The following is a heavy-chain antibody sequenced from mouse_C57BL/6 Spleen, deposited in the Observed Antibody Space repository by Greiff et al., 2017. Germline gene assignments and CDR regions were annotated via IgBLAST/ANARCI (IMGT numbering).Heavy chain of an antibody. D-gene: IGHD1-1*01. J-gene: IGHJ1*03. V-gene: IGHV5-12*01. CDR1: GFTFSDYY. CDR3: ARQADYYGSSYGYFDV. CDR2: ISNGGGST. Sequence: EVMLVESGGGLVQPGGSLKLSCAASGFTFSDYYMYWVRQTPEKRLEWVAYISNGGGSTYYPATVKGRFTISRDNAKNTLYLQMSRLKSEDTAMYYCARQADYYGSSYGYFDVWGTGTTVTVSA.